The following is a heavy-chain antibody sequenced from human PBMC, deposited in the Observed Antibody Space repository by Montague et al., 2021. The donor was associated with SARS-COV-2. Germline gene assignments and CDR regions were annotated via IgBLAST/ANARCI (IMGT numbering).Heavy chain of an antibody. Sequence: SLRLSCAASGFTFSSYAMSWVRQAPGKGLEWVSGISGSGGITSYTDSVKGRFSISRDNSKNTLYLQMNSLRAEDTAVYHCAKEIAAGGRPDFDYWGQGSLVTVSS. CDR1: GFTFSSYA. V-gene: IGHV3-23*01. CDR2: ISGSGGIT. J-gene: IGHJ4*02. D-gene: IGHD6-13*01. CDR3: AKEIAAGGRPDFDY.